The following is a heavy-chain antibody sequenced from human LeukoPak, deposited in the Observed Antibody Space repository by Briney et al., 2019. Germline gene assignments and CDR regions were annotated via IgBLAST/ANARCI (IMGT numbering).Heavy chain of an antibody. D-gene: IGHD2-2*01. CDR2: ISYDGSNK. CDR1: GFTFSSYA. J-gene: IGHJ4*02. Sequence: GGSLRLSCAASGFTFSSYAMHWVRQAPGKGLEWVAVISYDGSNKYYADSVKGRFTISRDNSKNTLYLQMNSLRAEDTAVYYCANDDFVVVVPAAMVSYWGQGTLVTVSS. CDR3: ANDDFVVVVPAAMVSY. V-gene: IGHV3-30-3*02.